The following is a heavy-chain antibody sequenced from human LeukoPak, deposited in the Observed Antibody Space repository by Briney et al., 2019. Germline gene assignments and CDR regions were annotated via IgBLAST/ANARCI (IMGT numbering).Heavy chain of an antibody. J-gene: IGHJ4*02. Sequence: GGSLRLSCAASGFTFSSYSMNSVRQAPGKRLEWVSSVSSSSSSIYYAYSVKGLTTSSRENAKNSLYLQMTSLTAEDTAVYYCARNRACQGIDYWGQGTLVTVSS. CDR1: GFTFSSYS. CDR2: VSSSSSSI. D-gene: IGHD3-10*01. V-gene: IGHV3-21*01. CDR3: ARNRACQGIDY.